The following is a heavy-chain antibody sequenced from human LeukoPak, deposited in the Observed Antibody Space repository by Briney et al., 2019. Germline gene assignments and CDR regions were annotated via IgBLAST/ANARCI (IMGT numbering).Heavy chain of an antibody. V-gene: IGHV4-59*08. CDR1: GGSISSYY. J-gene: IGHJ4*02. CDR3: ARRHGSGSNDY. Sequence: SETLSLTCNVSGGSISSYYWNWIRQPPGKGLEWIGFISYSGSTNYNPSLKSRVSISGDTSKNQFSLKLSSVTAADTAVYYCARRHGSGSNDYWGQGTLVTVSS. D-gene: IGHD1-26*01. CDR2: ISYSGST.